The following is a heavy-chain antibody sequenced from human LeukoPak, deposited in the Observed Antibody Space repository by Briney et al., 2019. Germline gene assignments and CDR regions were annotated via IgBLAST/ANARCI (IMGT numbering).Heavy chain of an antibody. CDR3: ARGLDSPGTRYYYMDV. CDR2: IIPIFGTA. V-gene: IGHV1-69*13. D-gene: IGHD1-14*01. J-gene: IGHJ6*03. CDR1: GYTFTSYA. Sequence: GASVKVYCKASGYTFTSYAMNWVRQAPGQGLEWMGGIIPIFGTANYAQKFQGRVTITADESTSTAYMELSSLRSEDTAVYYCARGLDSPGTRYYYMDVWGKGTTVTVSS.